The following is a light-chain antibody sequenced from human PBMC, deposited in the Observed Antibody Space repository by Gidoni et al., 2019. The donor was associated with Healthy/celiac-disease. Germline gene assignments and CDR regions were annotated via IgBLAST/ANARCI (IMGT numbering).Light chain of an antibody. CDR2: LGS. CDR3: MQALQTPLS. CDR1: QSLLHSNGYNY. V-gene: IGKV2-28*01. Sequence: DIVMTQSPLPLPVTPGEPASISCRSSQSLLHSNGYNYLDWYMQKPGQSPQLLIYLGSHRDSGVPDRFSGSGSGTYFTLKISRVEAEDVGVYYCMQALQTPLSFGQGTKLEIK. J-gene: IGKJ2*03.